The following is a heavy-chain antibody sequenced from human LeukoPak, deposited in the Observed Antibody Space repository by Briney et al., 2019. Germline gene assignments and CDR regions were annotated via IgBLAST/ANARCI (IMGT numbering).Heavy chain of an antibody. D-gene: IGHD1-7*01. V-gene: IGHV4-59*08. CDR2: IYYSGSP. CDR3: ARHFDGAVNYPLDY. CDR1: VHSISSHY. Sequence: SDTLSLICTVSVHSISSHYWSCIPHPPAKPLEGMGYIYYSGSPKYNPYLKSRVHISVDNFNNQFSLKLKSVTAADAAVYYCARHFDGAVNYPLDYWGQGTLVTVS. J-gene: IGHJ4*02.